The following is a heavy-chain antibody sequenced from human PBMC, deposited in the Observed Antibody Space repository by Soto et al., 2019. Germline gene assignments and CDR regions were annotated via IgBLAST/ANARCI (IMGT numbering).Heavy chain of an antibody. CDR2: INPNSGGT. J-gene: IGHJ4*02. CDR1: GYTFTVYY. Sequence: ASVKVSCKASGYTFTVYYMHWVRQAPGQGLEWMGWINPNSGGTNYAQKFQGWVTMTRDTSISTAYMELSRLRSDDTAVYYCAREHFQYDILTGLVLDYWGQGTLVTVSS. V-gene: IGHV1-2*04. CDR3: AREHFQYDILTGLVLDY. D-gene: IGHD3-9*01.